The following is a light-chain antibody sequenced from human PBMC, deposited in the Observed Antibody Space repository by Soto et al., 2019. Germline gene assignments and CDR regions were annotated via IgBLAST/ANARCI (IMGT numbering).Light chain of an antibody. CDR3: QSYDSSLSASV. J-gene: IGLJ3*02. CDR2: GNS. CDR1: SSNIGAGFD. Sequence: QSVLTQPPPVSGAPGQRVTISCTGSSSNIGAGFDVHWYHQIAGTAPKLLIYGNSNRPSGVPDRFSGSKSGTSASLAINGLQAEDEADYYCQSYDSSLSASVFGGGTKLTVL. V-gene: IGLV1-40*01.